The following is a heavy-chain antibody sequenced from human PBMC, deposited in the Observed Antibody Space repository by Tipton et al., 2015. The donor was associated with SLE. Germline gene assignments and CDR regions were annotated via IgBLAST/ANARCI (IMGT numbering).Heavy chain of an antibody. CDR2: IYVGGST. CDR3: AGPIRQDGFDI. V-gene: IGHV4-4*07. CDR1: DDSASSYY. D-gene: IGHD2-21*01. J-gene: IGHJ3*02. Sequence: TLSLTCMVSDDSASSYYWSWIRQSAGKGLEWIGRIYVGGSTNYNPSLKSRVTISVDMSKNQFFLNLTSVTAADTAMYYCAGPIRQDGFDIWGQGTMVTVSS.